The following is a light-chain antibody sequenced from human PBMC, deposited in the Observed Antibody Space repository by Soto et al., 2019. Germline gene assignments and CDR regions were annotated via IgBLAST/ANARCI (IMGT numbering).Light chain of an antibody. CDR1: SGDFGNYNL. Sequence: QSVLTQPASVTGSPGQSITISCTGTSGDFGNYNLVSWYQQHPGKAPKLMIYEVNKWPSGVSNRFSGSKSGNTASLTISGLQAEDEADYYWCSSVGSSTSYVFGTGTKVTGL. CDR2: EVN. J-gene: IGLJ1*01. CDR3: CSSVGSSTSYV. V-gene: IGLV2-23*02.